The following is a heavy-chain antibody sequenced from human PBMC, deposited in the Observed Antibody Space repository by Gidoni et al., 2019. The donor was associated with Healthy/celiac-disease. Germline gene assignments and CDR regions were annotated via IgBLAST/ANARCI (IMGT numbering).Heavy chain of an antibody. Sequence: EVQLVESGGGLVQPGRSLRLSCAASGFTFDDYAMHWVRQAPGKGLEWVSGISWNSGSIGYADSVKGRFTISRDNAKNSLYLQMNSLRAEDTALYYCAKDIGQWLATGVGPEYFQHWGQGTLVTVSS. CDR2: ISWNSGSI. V-gene: IGHV3-9*01. CDR3: AKDIGQWLATGVGPEYFQH. CDR1: GFTFDDYA. J-gene: IGHJ1*01. D-gene: IGHD6-19*01.